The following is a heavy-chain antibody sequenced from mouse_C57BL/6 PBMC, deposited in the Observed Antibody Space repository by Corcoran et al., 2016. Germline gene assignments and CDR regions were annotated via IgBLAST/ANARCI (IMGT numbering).Heavy chain of an antibody. V-gene: IGHV1-80*01. CDR1: GYAFSSYW. Sequence: QVQLQQSGAELVKPGASVKISCKASGYAFSSYWMNLVKQRPGKGLEWIGQIYPGDGDTNYNGKFKGKATLTADKSSSTAYMQLSSLTSEDSAVYCCAREALRRYFDVWGTGTTVTVSS. CDR2: IYPGDGDT. D-gene: IGHD1-1*01. J-gene: IGHJ1*03. CDR3: AREALRRYFDV.